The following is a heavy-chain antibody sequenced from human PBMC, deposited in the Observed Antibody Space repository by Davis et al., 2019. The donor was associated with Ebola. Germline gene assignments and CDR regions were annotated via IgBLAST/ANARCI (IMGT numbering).Heavy chain of an antibody. J-gene: IGHJ6*02. Sequence: PGGSLRLSCAASGFTFSNAWMSWVRQAPGKGLEWVGRIKSKTDGGTTDYAAPVKGRFTISRDDSKNTLYLQMNSLKTEDTAVYYCTTESITMVQGTYYYYYGMDVWGQGTTVTVSS. V-gene: IGHV3-15*01. D-gene: IGHD3-10*01. CDR1: GFTFSNAW. CDR2: IKSKTDGGTT. CDR3: TTESITMVQGTYYYYYGMDV.